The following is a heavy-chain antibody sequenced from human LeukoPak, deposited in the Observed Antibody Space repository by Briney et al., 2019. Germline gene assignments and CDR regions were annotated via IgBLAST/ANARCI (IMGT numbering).Heavy chain of an antibody. CDR2: ISGSGSAT. D-gene: IGHD2-2*01. CDR3: ARAIAGYCSSTSCSPLGWFDP. J-gene: IGHJ5*02. V-gene: IGHV3-23*01. Sequence: PGGSLRLSCAASGFTFSNYGMSWVRQAPGKGLEWVSTISGSGSATYNAGSVKGRFTTSRDNSNNTLYLQMNSLRAEDTAVYYCARAIAGYCSSTSCSPLGWFDPWGQGTLVTVSS. CDR1: GFTFSNYG.